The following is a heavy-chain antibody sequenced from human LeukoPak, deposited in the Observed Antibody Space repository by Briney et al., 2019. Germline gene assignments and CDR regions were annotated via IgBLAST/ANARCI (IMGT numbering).Heavy chain of an antibody. CDR1: GFTFSNYA. V-gene: IGHV3-30*02. J-gene: IGHJ6*03. Sequence: GGSLRLSCAASGFTFSNYAMHWVRQAPGKGLEWVAFVRSDGNNKYYADSVKGRFTLSRDNVKNSLYLQMNSLRAEDTAVYYCARVTSGITGGTYYYYYMDVWGKGTTVTVSS. CDR2: VRSDGNNK. CDR3: ARVTSGITGGTYYYYYMDV. D-gene: IGHD6-13*01.